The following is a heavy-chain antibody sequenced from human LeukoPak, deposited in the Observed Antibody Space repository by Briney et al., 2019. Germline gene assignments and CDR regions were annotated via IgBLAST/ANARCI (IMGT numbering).Heavy chain of an antibody. J-gene: IGHJ4*02. CDR3: ARTTSFTASGYDY. CDR2: INPYSGDR. D-gene: IGHD6-25*01. Sequence: ASVKVSCKTSGYTFTTYHINWVRQATGQGLEWLGWINPYSGDRGYAQKFQGRLSITSDTSISTAYMELSSLRSDDTAVYFCARTTSFTASGYDYWGQGTLVTVSS. CDR1: GYTFTTYH. V-gene: IGHV1-8*03.